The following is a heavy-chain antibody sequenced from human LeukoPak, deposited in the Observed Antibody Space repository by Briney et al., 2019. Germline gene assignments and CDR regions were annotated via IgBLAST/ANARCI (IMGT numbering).Heavy chain of an antibody. V-gene: IGHV3-74*01. CDR2: INSDGKMT. CDR1: GFTFSSYW. Sequence: PGGSLTLFCAASGFTFSSYWMDWVRQAPGKGLVWVSGINSDGKMTRYAESVKGRFTISRDNAKNTLYLQMNSLRAEDTSVYYCARVGSTDSPHAFDIWGQGTMVTVSS. CDR3: ARVGSTDSPHAFDI. D-gene: IGHD2-21*02. J-gene: IGHJ3*02.